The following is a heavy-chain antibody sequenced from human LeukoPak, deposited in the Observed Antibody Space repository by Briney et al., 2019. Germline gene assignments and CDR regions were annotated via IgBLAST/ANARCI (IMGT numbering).Heavy chain of an antibody. CDR2: IKQDGSEK. V-gene: IGHV3-7*01. CDR3: ARLEGRVGAILYYYYYMDV. Sequence: GGSLRLSCAASGFTFSSYWMSWVRQAPGKGLEWVANIKQDGSEKYYVDSVKGRFTISRDNAKNSLYLQMNSLRAEDTAVYYCARLEGRVGAILYYYYYMDVWGKGTTVTVS. D-gene: IGHD1-26*01. J-gene: IGHJ6*03. CDR1: GFTFSSYW.